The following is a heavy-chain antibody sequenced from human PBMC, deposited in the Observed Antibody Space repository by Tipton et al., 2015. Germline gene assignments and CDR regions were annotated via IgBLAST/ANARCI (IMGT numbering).Heavy chain of an antibody. D-gene: IGHD6-25*01. V-gene: IGHV3-11*01. CDR3: ARDSHSGLDY. CDR2: ISSSGSAI. CDR1: GFTFSDYY. Sequence: SLRLSCADSGFTFSDYYMTWIRQAPGKGLEWISYISSSGSAIYYADSVKGRFTISRDNAKKSLYLQMNSLRVEDTAMYYCARDSHSGLDYWGQGTLVTVSS. J-gene: IGHJ4*02.